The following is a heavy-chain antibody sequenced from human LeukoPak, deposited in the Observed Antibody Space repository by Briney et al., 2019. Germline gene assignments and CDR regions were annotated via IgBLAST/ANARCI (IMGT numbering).Heavy chain of an antibody. D-gene: IGHD6-19*01. CDR1: GFTFSSYA. CDR3: ARALAVAGTGGFDP. CDR2: ISYDGSNK. V-gene: IGHV3-30-3*01. Sequence: GGSPRLSCAASGFTFSSYAMHWVRQAPGKGLEWVAVISYDGSNKYYADSVKGRFTISRDNSKNTLYLQMNSLRAEDTAVYYCARALAVAGTGGFDPWGQGTLVTVSS. J-gene: IGHJ5*02.